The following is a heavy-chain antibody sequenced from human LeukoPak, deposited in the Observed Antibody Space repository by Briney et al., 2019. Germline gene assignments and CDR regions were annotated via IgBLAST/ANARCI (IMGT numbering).Heavy chain of an antibody. CDR1: GFTFSNNW. J-gene: IGHJ5*02. D-gene: IGHD2-8*02. V-gene: IGHV3-7*01. CDR3: VKDAGTA. Sequence: SGGSLRLSCAASGFTFSNNWMSWVRQAPGKGLECVANIKKDGSEKYYINSVKGRFTISRDNAKNSLYLQMDSLRAEDTALYYCVKDAGTAWGQGTLGTVSS. CDR2: IKKDGSEK.